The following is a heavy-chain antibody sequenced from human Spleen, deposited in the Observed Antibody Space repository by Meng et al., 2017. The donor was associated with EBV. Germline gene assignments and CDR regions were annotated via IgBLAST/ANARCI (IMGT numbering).Heavy chain of an antibody. D-gene: IGHD3-10*01. J-gene: IGHJ5*02. V-gene: IGHV4-34*01. CDR1: GGSFSDYY. Sequence: VHLPAEGVGPLKPSDTLSLTCSVYGGSFSDYYWTWIRQPPGKGLEWIGEINHGGSTSDHPSLKSRVTISVDTSKNQFSLNLRSVTAADTAVYYCARDGGYASGTYYPIDPWGQGTLVTVSS. CDR3: ARDGGYASGTYYPIDP. CDR2: INHGGST.